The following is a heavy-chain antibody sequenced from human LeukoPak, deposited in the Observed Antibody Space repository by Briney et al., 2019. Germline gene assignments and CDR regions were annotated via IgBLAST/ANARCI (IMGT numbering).Heavy chain of an antibody. J-gene: IGHJ4*02. CDR3: ATLSSGWSYAMLNFDN. Sequence: ASVTLSCKVSGYTLTDLSMHWVRQAPGKALDWLGGFDPEDVETIYAQKFQDRITMTEDTSADTAYMELSSLRSEDTAVYYCATLSSGWSYAMLNFDNWGQGTLVTVSS. D-gene: IGHD6-19*01. CDR1: GYTLTDLS. V-gene: IGHV1-24*01. CDR2: FDPEDVET.